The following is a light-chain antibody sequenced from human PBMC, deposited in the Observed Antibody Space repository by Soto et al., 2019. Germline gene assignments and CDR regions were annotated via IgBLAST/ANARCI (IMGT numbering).Light chain of an antibody. CDR2: QAS. CDR3: LQYSTYPFT. CDR1: QSVGGG. J-gene: IGKJ4*01. V-gene: IGKV1-5*03. Sequence: DIQMTQSPSTLSASVGDRVTITCRASQSVGGGLAWYQQTPGKAPKLLIYQASSLEGGAPSRFSGSGSWADFTLTISSLQSDDFATYYCLQYSTYPFTFGGGTKVEIK.